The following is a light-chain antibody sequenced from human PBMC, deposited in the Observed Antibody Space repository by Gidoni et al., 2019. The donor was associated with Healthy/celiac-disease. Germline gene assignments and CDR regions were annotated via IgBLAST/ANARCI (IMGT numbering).Light chain of an antibody. CDR1: QSVLYSSNNKYY. CDR2: WAA. Sequence: DIVMTQSPDSLSVSLGERATINCKSSQSVLYSSNNKYYLAWYQQKPGQPPKLLIYWAATRESGVADRFSGSWSGTDFTLTISSLQAEDVAVYYCQQYYSTPYTFGQGTKLEIK. J-gene: IGKJ2*01. CDR3: QQYYSTPYT. V-gene: IGKV4-1*01.